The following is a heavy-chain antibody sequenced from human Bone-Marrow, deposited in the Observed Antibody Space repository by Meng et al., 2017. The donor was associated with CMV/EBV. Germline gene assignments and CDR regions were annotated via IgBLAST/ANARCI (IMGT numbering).Heavy chain of an antibody. D-gene: IGHD3-22*01. CDR1: GGSINFFF. CDR3: ARDYRVISGDYDAFSV. J-gene: IGHJ3*01. Sequence: SETLSLTCTVSGGSINFFFCNWIRQSPGKGLEWIGSIYYTGSTDYNPSLESRVTISVDTSKNQCSLKLSSVTAADTAIYYCARDYRVISGDYDAFSVWGQGEMVTVSS. V-gene: IGHV4-59*01. CDR2: IYYTGST.